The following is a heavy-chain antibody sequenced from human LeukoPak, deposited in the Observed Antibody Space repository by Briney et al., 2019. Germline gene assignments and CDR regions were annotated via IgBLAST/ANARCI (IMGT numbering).Heavy chain of an antibody. CDR1: GFTFSDYY. CDR3: ARDRTDYDFWSGYYYPGSADY. J-gene: IGHJ4*02. D-gene: IGHD3-3*01. CDR2: ISSSGSTI. Sequence: GGSLRLSCAASGFTFSDYYMSWIRQAPGKGLGWVSYISSSGSTIYYADSVKGRFTISRDNAKNSLYLQMNSLRAEDTAVYYCARDRTDYDFWSGYYYPGSADYWGQGTLVTVSS. V-gene: IGHV3-11*01.